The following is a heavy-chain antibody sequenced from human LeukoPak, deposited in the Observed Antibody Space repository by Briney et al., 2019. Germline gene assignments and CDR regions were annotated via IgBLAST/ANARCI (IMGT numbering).Heavy chain of an antibody. J-gene: IGHJ4*02. CDR3: ARMDYYDSSGLIDY. D-gene: IGHD3-22*01. CDR1: GDSISRNSHY. Sequence: SETLSLTCSVSGDSISRNSHYWCWIRQPPGKGLEWIGYIYYSGSTYYNPSLKSRVTMSVDTSKNHFSLRLTSVTAADTAVYFCARMDYYDSSGLIDYWGQGTLVTVSS. CDR2: IYYSGST. V-gene: IGHV4-61*03.